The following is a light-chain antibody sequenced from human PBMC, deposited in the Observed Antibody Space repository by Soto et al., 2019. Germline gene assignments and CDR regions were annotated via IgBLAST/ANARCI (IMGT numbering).Light chain of an antibody. CDR1: SSNIGAGYD. CDR3: QSFDSSLSVWV. Sequence: QSVLTRPPSVSGAPGQRVTISCTGSSSNIGAGYDVHWYQQLPGTAPKLLIFGNSNRPSGVPDRFFGSKSGTSASLAITGLQAEDEADYSCQSFDSSLSVWVFGGGTQLTVL. V-gene: IGLV1-40*01. J-gene: IGLJ3*02. CDR2: GNS.